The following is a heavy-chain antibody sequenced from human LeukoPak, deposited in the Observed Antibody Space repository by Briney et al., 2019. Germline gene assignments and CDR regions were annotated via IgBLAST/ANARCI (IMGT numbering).Heavy chain of an antibody. V-gene: IGHV3-30*02. D-gene: IGHD3-10*01. CDR3: AKDIGSYYDY. Sequence: GGPLRLSCVASGFTFSSNGMHWVRQAPGKGLEWVTFIQYDGSKKYYADSVKGRFTISRDNSKNTLYLEMNSLRAEDTAVYYCAKDIGSYYDYWGQGILVTVS. CDR1: GFTFSSNG. J-gene: IGHJ4*02. CDR2: IQYDGSKK.